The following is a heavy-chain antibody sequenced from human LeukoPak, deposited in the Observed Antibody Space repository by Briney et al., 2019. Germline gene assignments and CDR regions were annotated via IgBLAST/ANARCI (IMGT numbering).Heavy chain of an antibody. V-gene: IGHV3-74*01. CDR2: INTDGSSA. CDR3: VRDVWGDRDGFFDY. J-gene: IGHJ4*02. D-gene: IGHD5-24*01. CDR1: GFTFSAYW. Sequence: PGGSLRLSCVVSGFTFSAYWMHWVRQAPGQGRGWVARINTDGSSASYGGSVQGRFTVSRDNAKNTLYLQLNSLRAEDTAVYYCVRDVWGDRDGFFDYWGQGTLVTVSS.